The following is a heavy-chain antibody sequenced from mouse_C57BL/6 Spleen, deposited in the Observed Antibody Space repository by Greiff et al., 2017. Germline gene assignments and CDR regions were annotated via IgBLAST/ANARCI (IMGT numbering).Heavy chain of an antibody. D-gene: IGHD1-1*01. CDR1: GYSITSGSY. Sequence: EVPLLQSVPGLVKPSQSLSLTCSVTGYSITSGSYLNWIRQFPGHKLEWMCYISYDVSPTINPSLKHRFSITRATSKKKFFLKLNSGTTEDTATYYGATNSDYYGSSPFAYWGQGTLVTVSA. CDR2: ISYDVSP. CDR3: ATNSDYYGSSPFAY. J-gene: IGHJ3*01. V-gene: IGHV3-6*01.